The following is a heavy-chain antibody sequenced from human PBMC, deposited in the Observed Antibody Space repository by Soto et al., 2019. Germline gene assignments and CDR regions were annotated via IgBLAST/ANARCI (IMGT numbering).Heavy chain of an antibody. J-gene: IGHJ4*02. CDR2: IIPIFGTA. CDR1: GGTFSSYA. CDR3: ARILITMVRGVTITRQFDY. D-gene: IGHD3-10*01. Sequence: PTASVKVSCKASGGTFSSYAISLVRQAPGQGLEWMGGIIPIFGTANYAQKFQGRVTITADESTSTAYMELSSLRSEDTAVYYCARILITMVRGVTITRQFDYWGQGTLVTVSS. V-gene: IGHV1-69*13.